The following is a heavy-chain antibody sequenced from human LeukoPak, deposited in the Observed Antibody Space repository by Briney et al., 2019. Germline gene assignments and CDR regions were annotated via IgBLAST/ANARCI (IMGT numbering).Heavy chain of an antibody. J-gene: IGHJ2*01. V-gene: IGHV3-74*01. Sequence: PGGPLRLSCAASGFTFSSYWMHWVRQAPGKGLVWVSRINSDGSSTSYADSVKGRFTISRDNAKNTLYLQMNSLRAEDTAVYYCARDSGADRRYFDLWGRGTLVTVSS. CDR1: GFTFSSYW. D-gene: IGHD7-27*01. CDR2: INSDGSST. CDR3: ARDSGADRRYFDL.